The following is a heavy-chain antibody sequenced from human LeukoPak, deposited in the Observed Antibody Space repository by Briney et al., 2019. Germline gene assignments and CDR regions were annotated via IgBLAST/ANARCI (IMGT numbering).Heavy chain of an antibody. Sequence: SGTLSLTCAVYGGSFSGYYWSWIRQPPGKGLEWIGEINHSGSTNYNPSLKSRVTISVDTSKNQFSLKLSSVTAADTAVYYCARHAGGWAFDIWGQGTMVTVSS. J-gene: IGHJ3*02. D-gene: IGHD2-15*01. CDR3: ARHAGGWAFDI. CDR2: INHSGST. V-gene: IGHV4-34*01. CDR1: GGSFSGYY.